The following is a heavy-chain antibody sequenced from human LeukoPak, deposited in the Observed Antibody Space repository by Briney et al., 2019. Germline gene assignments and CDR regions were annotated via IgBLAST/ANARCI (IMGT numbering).Heavy chain of an antibody. V-gene: IGHV4-59*01. J-gene: IGHJ4*02. Sequence: DPSETLSLTCTVSGGSISSYYWSWIRQPPGKGLEWIGYIYYSGSTNYNPSLKSRVTISVDTSKNQFSLKLSSVTAADTAVYYCARVQVWGNYFDYWGQGTLVTVSS. CDR2: IYYSGST. CDR3: ARVQVWGNYFDY. D-gene: IGHD7-27*01. CDR1: GGSISSYY.